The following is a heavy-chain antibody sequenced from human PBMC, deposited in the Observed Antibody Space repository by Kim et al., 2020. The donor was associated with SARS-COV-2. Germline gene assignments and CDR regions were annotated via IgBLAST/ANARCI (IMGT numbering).Heavy chain of an antibody. V-gene: IGHV4-34*01. CDR1: GGSFSGYY. J-gene: IGHJ4*02. CDR2: INHSGST. D-gene: IGHD3-10*01. CDR3: ARGASKRYYYGSGSYYYY. Sequence: SETLSLTCAVYGGSFSGYYWSWIRQPPGKGLEWIGEINHSGSTNYNPSLKSRVTISVDTSKNQFSLKLSSVTAADTAVYYCARGASKRYYYGSGSYYYYWGQGTLVTVSS.